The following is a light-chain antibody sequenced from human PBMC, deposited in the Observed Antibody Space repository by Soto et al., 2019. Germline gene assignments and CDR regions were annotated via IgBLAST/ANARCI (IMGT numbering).Light chain of an antibody. CDR3: SSCTSYSTLV. CDR1: SRDVGGYSY. Sequence: QSALTQPASVSGSPGQSITISCTGTSRDVGGYSYVSWYQQHPGKAPKLMIYDVNNRTSGVSDRFSGSKSGNTASLTISGLQAEDESDYYCSSCTSYSTLVFGGGTKLTVL. J-gene: IGLJ2*01. CDR2: DVN. V-gene: IGLV2-14*03.